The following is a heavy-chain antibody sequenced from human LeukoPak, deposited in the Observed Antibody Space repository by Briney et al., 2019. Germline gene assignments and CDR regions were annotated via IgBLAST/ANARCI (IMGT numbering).Heavy chain of an antibody. D-gene: IGHD3-10*01. CDR2: INHSGST. CDR1: GGSFSGYY. V-gene: IGHV4-34*01. J-gene: IGHJ4*02. CDR3: ARGRERITMVRGSAFDY. Sequence: SETLSLTCAVYGGSFSGYYWSCIRQPPGKGLEWIGEINHSGSTNYNPSLKSRVTISVDTSKNQFSLKLSSVTAADTAVYYCARGRERITMVRGSAFDYWGQGTLVTVSS.